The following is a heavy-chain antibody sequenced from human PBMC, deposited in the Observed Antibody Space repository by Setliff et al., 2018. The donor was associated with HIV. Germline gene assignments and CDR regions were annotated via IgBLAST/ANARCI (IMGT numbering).Heavy chain of an antibody. CDR2: INTNTGYP. CDR3: ARVRTSYNFWVGDVFDP. J-gene: IGHJ5*02. D-gene: IGHD1-1*01. CDR1: GFSFDDYY. V-gene: IGHV7-4-1*02. Sequence: ASVKVSCKASGFSFDDYYIHWVRQAPGQGLEWMGWINTNTGYPTYAQAFRGRFVFSLDTSVSTAYLEISSLEAEDTAVYFCARVRTSYNFWVGDVFDPWGQGTLVTVSS.